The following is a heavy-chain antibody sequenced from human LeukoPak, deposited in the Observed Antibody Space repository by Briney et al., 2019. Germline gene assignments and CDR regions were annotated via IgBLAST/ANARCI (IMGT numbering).Heavy chain of an antibody. CDR2: IRYDGSNK. Sequence: GGALRLSCAAPGFTFSSYSMHWVRQAPGKGLEWVAFIRYDGSNKYYADSVKGRFTISRENSKNTLYLQRNRPGATDTAVYYCAKDADSWGQGTLVTVSS. CDR3: AKDADS. J-gene: IGHJ4*02. V-gene: IGHV3-30*02. CDR1: GFTFSSYS.